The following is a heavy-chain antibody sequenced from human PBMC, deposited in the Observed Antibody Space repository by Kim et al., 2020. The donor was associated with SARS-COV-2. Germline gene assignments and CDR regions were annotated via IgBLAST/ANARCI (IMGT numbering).Heavy chain of an antibody. V-gene: IGHV3-30*18. Sequence: GGSLRLSCAASGFTFSSYGMHWVRQAPGKGLEWVAVISYDGSNKYYADSVKGRFTISRDNSKNTLYLQMNSLRAEDTAVYYCAKSSGSGSYPGWGYYYYYGMDVWGQGTTVTVSS. CDR3: AKSSGSGSYPGWGYYYYYGMDV. J-gene: IGHJ6*02. CDR1: GFTFSSYG. D-gene: IGHD1-26*01. CDR2: ISYDGSNK.